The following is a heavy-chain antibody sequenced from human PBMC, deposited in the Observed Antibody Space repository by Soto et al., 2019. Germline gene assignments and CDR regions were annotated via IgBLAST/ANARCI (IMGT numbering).Heavy chain of an antibody. D-gene: IGHD5-12*01. J-gene: IGHJ6*02. CDR3: AREDDGGDRDDYGLDV. Sequence: QVQLQQSGPGLVKPSQTLSLTCTVSGGSISGDYYHWTWIRQSPGKGLEWIGYIHFSGSVLYNPSFKSRTTLSVDTSKNQFSLHLRSVTAADTGVYFCAREDDGGDRDDYGLDVWGQGTTVTVSS. CDR1: GGSISGDYYH. V-gene: IGHV4-30-4*08. CDR2: IHFSGSV.